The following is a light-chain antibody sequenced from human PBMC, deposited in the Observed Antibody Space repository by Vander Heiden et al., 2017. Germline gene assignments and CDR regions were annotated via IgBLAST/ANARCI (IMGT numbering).Light chain of an antibody. V-gene: IGLV2-23*02. Sequence: QSALTQPASVSGSPGPSITTSCTGTSSDVGSYNLVSWYQQDPGEAPKLMIYEVSKRPSGVANRFSGSKSGNTASLTISGLQAEDEADYYCCSYAGSSTYVVFGGGTKLTVL. J-gene: IGLJ2*01. CDR2: EVS. CDR3: CSYAGSSTYVV. CDR1: SSDVGSYNL.